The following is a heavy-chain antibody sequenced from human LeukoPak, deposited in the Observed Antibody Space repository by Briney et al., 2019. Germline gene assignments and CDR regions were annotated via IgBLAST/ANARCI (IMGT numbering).Heavy chain of an antibody. V-gene: IGHV4-39*01. CDR2: IYYIGSP. CDR1: GGSISSSSYY. CDR3: ARHAGGATGPYDWFDP. J-gene: IGHJ5*02. D-gene: IGHD1-26*01. Sequence: SETLSLTCTVSGGSISSSSYYWGWIRHPPGNGLESLGSIYYIGSPYYNPSLKSRATISVDTSKNQFSLKLSSVPAADTAVYYCARHAGGATGPYDWFDPWGQGTLVTVSS.